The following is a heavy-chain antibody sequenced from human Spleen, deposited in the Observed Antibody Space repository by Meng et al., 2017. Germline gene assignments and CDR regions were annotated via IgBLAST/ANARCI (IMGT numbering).Heavy chain of an antibody. CDR1: GFTFSSYW. J-gene: IGHJ6*02. CDR2: IKQDGSEK. Sequence: GESLKISCAASGFTFSSYWMSWVRQAPGKGLEWVANIKQDGSEKYYVDSVKGRFTISRDNAKNSLYLQMNSLRAEDTAVYYCARDSSVRYFDWLSPSVRYYGMDVWGQGTTVTVSS. D-gene: IGHD3-9*01. CDR3: ARDSSVRYFDWLSPSVRYYGMDV. V-gene: IGHV3-7*01.